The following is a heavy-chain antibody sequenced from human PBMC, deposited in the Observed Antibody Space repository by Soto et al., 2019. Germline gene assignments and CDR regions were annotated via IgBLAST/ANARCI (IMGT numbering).Heavy chain of an antibody. Sequence: EVQLLESGGGLVQPGGSLRLSCAGSGFTFSTYAMSWVRQAPGKGLEWVSAIVPSGGSTYYADSVKGRFTISRDNSKNTLYLQMNSLRAEDTAIYYCAKEYDFWSGYFVGIDYWGRGMLVTVSS. V-gene: IGHV3-23*01. CDR1: GFTFSTYA. CDR3: AKEYDFWSGYFVGIDY. CDR2: IVPSGGST. D-gene: IGHD3-3*01. J-gene: IGHJ4*02.